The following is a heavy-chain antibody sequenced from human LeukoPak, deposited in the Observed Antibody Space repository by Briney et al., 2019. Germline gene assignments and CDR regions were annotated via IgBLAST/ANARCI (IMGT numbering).Heavy chain of an antibody. CDR1: GFSLSTSGMC. Sequence: SGPALVKPTQTLTLTFTVSGFSLSTSGMCVSWIRQPRGKALECLARIDWDDDKYYSTSLKTRLTISKDTSKNQVVLTMPTMDPVHTATYHCARSTRTTVTTYYFDYWGQGTMVTVSS. CDR2: IDWDDDK. J-gene: IGHJ4*02. D-gene: IGHD4-17*01. V-gene: IGHV2-70*11. CDR3: ARSTRTTVTTYYFDY.